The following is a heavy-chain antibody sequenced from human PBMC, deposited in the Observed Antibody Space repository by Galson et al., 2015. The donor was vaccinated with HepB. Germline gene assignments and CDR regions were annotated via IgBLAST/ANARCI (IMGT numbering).Heavy chain of an antibody. CDR1: GYTFTRHG. J-gene: IGHJ4*02. V-gene: IGHV1-18*01. Sequence: SVKVSCKASGYTFTRHGISWVRQAPGQGLEWMGWIGVYNGKINYAQKFQGRVTMTTETSTSTAYMELRTLTSDDTAVYYCARDSLATGNWGFDWDYWGQGTLVTVSS. CDR2: IGVYNGKI. D-gene: IGHD7-27*01. CDR3: ARDSLATGNWGFDWDY.